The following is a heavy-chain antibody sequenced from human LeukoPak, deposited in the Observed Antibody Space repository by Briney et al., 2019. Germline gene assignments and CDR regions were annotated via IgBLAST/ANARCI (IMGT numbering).Heavy chain of an antibody. CDR2: IYYSGST. J-gene: IGHJ4*02. Sequence: PSETLSLTCSVSGGSISSYYWSWIRQPPGKGLEWIGNIYYSGSTNYNPSLKSRVTISLDTSKSQFSLQLSSVTAADTAVYYCARGGSYYGYWGQGTLVTVSS. V-gene: IGHV4-59*08. CDR3: ARGGSYYGY. CDR1: GGSISSYY. D-gene: IGHD1-26*01.